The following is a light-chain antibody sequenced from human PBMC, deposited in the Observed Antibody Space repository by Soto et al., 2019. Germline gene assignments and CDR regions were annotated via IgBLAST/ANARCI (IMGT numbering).Light chain of an antibody. CDR1: QSISSW. Sequence: DIQMTQSPSTLSASVGDRVTITFRASQSISSWLAWYQQKPGKAPKLLIYDASSLESGVPSRFSGSGSGTNFTLTISDLQPEDFTTYYCQKSDSTPWTFGQGTKVDIK. CDR3: QKSDSTPWT. CDR2: DAS. J-gene: IGKJ1*01. V-gene: IGKV1-5*01.